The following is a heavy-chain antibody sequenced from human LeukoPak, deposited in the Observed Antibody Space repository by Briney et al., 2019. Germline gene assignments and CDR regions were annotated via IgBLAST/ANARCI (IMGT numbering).Heavy chain of an antibody. CDR1: GFTFSSYG. Sequence: GGSLRLSCAASGFTFSSYGMHWVRQAPGKGLEWVAVIWYDGRNKNYADSVKGRFTISRDNSKSTLYLQMNSLRAEDTAVYYCASLTVVWGQGTLVTVSS. J-gene: IGHJ4*02. CDR3: ASLTVV. V-gene: IGHV3-33*01. CDR2: IWYDGRNK. D-gene: IGHD2-15*01.